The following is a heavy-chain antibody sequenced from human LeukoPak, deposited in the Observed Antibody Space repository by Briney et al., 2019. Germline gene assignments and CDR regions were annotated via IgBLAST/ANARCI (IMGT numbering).Heavy chain of an antibody. CDR2: ISGSGGST. V-gene: IGHV3-23*01. Sequence: QPGGSLRLSCAASGFTFSSYAMSWVRQAPGKGLEWVSAISGSGGSTYYADSVKGRFTISRDNSKNTPYLQMNSLRAEDTAVYYCAKDLYYYDSSGYLEAFDIWGQGTMVTVSS. CDR3: AKDLYYYDSSGYLEAFDI. CDR1: GFTFSSYA. J-gene: IGHJ3*02. D-gene: IGHD3-22*01.